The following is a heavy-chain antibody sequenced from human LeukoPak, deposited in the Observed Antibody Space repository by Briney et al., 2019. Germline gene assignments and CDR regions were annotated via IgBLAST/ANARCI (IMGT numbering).Heavy chain of an antibody. D-gene: IGHD2-2*01. CDR3: ARSHCSSTSCYFQH. Sequence: SETLSLTCAVYGGSFSGYYWSWIRQPPGKGLEWIGEINHSGSTNYNPSLKSRVTISVDTSKNQFSLKLSSVTAADTAVYYCARSHCSSTSCYFQHWGQGILVTVSS. CDR2: INHSGST. V-gene: IGHV4-34*01. J-gene: IGHJ1*01. CDR1: GGSFSGYY.